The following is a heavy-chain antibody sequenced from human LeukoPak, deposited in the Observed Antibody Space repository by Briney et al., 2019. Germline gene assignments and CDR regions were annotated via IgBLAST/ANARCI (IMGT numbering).Heavy chain of an antibody. CDR1: GFTFDDYA. CDR3: AGGYDAFDI. CDR2: ISWNSGSI. Sequence: PGGSLRLSCAASGFTFDDYAMHWVRQAPGKGLEWVSGISWNSGSIGYADSVKGRFTISRDNAKNSLYLQMNSLRAEDTALYYCAGGYDAFDIWGQGTMVTVSS. V-gene: IGHV3-9*01. J-gene: IGHJ3*02. D-gene: IGHD3-16*01.